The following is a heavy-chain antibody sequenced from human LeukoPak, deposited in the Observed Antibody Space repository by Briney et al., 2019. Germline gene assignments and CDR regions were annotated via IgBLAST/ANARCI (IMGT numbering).Heavy chain of an antibody. CDR3: ARHSGVGATDY. CDR1: GYSFTSYW. D-gene: IGHD3-3*01. CDR2: IYPGDSDS. V-gene: IGHV5-51*01. Sequence: GESLKISCEGSGYSFTSYWIAWVRQMPGKGLEWMGIIYPGDSDSRYSPSFQGQVTISADKSITTAYLQLSSLKASDTAMYYCARHSGVGATDYWGQGTLVTVSS. J-gene: IGHJ4*02.